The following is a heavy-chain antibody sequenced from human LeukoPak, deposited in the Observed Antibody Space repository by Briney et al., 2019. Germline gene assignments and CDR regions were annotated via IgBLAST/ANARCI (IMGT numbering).Heavy chain of an antibody. CDR1: GGSISSSSYY. Sequence: PSETLSLTCTVSGGSISSSSYYWGWIRQPPGKGLEWIGSIYYSGSTYYNPSLKSRVTISVDTSKNQFSLKLSSVTAADTAVYYCARSRVVVAATFDHWGQGTLVTVSS. D-gene: IGHD2-15*01. CDR2: IYYSGST. J-gene: IGHJ4*02. V-gene: IGHV4-39*07. CDR3: ARSRVVVAATFDH.